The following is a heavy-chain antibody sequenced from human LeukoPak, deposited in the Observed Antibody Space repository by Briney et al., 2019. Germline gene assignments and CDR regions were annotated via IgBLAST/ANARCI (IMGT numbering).Heavy chain of an antibody. Sequence: PGRSLRLSCAASGFTFSSYGMHWVRQAPGKGLEWVAVISYDGNNKYYADSVKGRFTISRDNSKNTLYLQMNSLRAEDTAVYYCAKLGFDSSGSHSLVDYWGQGTPVTVSS. J-gene: IGHJ4*02. CDR3: AKLGFDSSGSHSLVDY. D-gene: IGHD3-22*01. CDR1: GFTFSSYG. CDR2: ISYDGNNK. V-gene: IGHV3-30*18.